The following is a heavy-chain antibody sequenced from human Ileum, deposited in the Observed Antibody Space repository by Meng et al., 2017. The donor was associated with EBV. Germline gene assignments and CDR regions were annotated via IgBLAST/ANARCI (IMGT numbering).Heavy chain of an antibody. CDR2: IYWDDDK. V-gene: IGHV2-5*02. D-gene: IGHD3-10*01. CDR3: ARRSFAAGSPDY. J-gene: IGHJ4*02. CDR1: GFSLNTGGMA. Sequence: QITLKESGPTLVKPTQTLTLTCIFSGFSLNTGGMAVSWIRQPPGKALEWLALIYWDDDKRYSPSLKTRLTITKDTSKNQVVLTMTNMDPVDTATYYCARRSFAAGSPDYWGQGTLVTVSS.